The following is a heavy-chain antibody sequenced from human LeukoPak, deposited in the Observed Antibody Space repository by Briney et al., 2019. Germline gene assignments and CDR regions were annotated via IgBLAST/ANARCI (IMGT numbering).Heavy chain of an antibody. Sequence: GGSLRLSCAASGFSFSDHYMAWIRQAPGRGLEWVSYVSGSGNTIYHADSVKGRFTISRDTAKNSVHLQMNSLRVDDTAVYYCARGPDYYYDSSGSFDYWGQGTLVTVSS. V-gene: IGHV3-11*01. J-gene: IGHJ4*02. CDR2: VSGSGNTI. D-gene: IGHD3-22*01. CDR1: GFSFSDHY. CDR3: ARGPDYYYDSSGSFDY.